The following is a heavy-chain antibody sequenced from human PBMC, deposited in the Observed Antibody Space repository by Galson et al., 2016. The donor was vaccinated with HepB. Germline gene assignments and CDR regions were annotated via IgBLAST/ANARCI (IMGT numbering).Heavy chain of an antibody. D-gene: IGHD3-3*01. CDR3: ARVLRFFPMDV. V-gene: IGHV1-2*02. CDR1: GYTFTGHN. CDR2: INPNTGGT. Sequence: SVKVSCKASGYTFTGHNIHWVRQAAGHGLEWMGWINPNTGGTNYAEKFQGRVTMTRDTSISTAYMELSRLRSDDTAVYYCARVLRFFPMDVWGKGTTVTVSS. J-gene: IGHJ6*04.